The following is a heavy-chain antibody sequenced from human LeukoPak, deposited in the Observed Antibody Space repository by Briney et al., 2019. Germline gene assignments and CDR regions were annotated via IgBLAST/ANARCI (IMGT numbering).Heavy chain of an antibody. CDR1: GGSISSGGYY. D-gene: IGHD1-7*01. J-gene: IGHJ3*02. Sequence: SETLSLTCTVSGGSISSGGYYWSWIRQPPGEGLEGIGYIYDSGSTYYNPSLKSRVTILVDRSKNQFSLKLSSVTAADTAVYYCASPRYNWNFVGAFDIWGQGTMVTVSS. CDR2: IYDSGST. V-gene: IGHV4-30-2*01. CDR3: ASPRYNWNFVGAFDI.